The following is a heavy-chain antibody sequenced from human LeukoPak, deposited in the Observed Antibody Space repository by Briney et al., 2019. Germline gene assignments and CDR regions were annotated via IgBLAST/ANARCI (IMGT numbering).Heavy chain of an antibody. J-gene: IGHJ4*02. D-gene: IGHD6-6*01. CDR1: GGSISSHY. CDR2: IYPSGST. V-gene: IGHV4-4*09. Sequence: SETLSLTCTVSGGSISSHYWSWIRQPPGKGLEWIGYIYPSGSTNYNPSLKSRVTISVATSKNQFSLKLTSVTAADTAVYYCARAYSGSANFDYWGQGTLVTVSS. CDR3: ARAYSGSANFDY.